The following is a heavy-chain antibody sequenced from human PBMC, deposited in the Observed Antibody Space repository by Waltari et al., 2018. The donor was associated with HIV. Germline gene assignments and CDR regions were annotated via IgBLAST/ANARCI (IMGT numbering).Heavy chain of an antibody. V-gene: IGHV4-4*02. CDR3: ARAVLGSGDRTLDY. CDR2: IYHSGRP. CDR1: GGSISSSNW. J-gene: IGHJ4*02. D-gene: IGHD4-17*01. Sequence: QVQLQESGPGLVKPSGTLSLTCAVSGGSISSSNWWSWVRQPPGKGLEWIGEIYHSGRPNYNPSLKSGFTISVDKSTNPFSLKLSSVTAADTAVYYCARAVLGSGDRTLDYWGQGTLVTVSS.